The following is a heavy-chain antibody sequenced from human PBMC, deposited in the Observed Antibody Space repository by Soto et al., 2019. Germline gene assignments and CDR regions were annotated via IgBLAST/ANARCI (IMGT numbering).Heavy chain of an antibody. D-gene: IGHD2-21*01. Sequence: GGSLRLSCAASGFSFSSHSMKWVRQAPGKGLEWVSYISSSGSTIYYADSVKGRFTISRDNAKNSLYLQMNSLRDDDTAVYYCARGRGYCDGTNCYFDYWGQGALVTVSS. CDR3: ARGRGYCDGTNCYFDY. J-gene: IGHJ4*02. CDR1: GFSFSSHS. V-gene: IGHV3-48*02. CDR2: ISSSGSTI.